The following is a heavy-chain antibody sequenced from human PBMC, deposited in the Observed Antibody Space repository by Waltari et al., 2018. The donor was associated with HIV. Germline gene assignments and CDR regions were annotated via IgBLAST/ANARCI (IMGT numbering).Heavy chain of an antibody. J-gene: IGHJ6*02. Sequence: EVQLLESGGGLVQPGGSLRLSCAASGFTFSSYAMSWVRQAPGQGLEWVSAISGSGGSTYYANSVKGRFTISRDNSKNTLYLQMNSLRAEDTAVYYCARANTAGGDYYYYYGMDVWGQGTTVTVSS. V-gene: IGHV3-23*01. CDR3: ARANTAGGDYYYYYGMDV. D-gene: IGHD5-18*01. CDR2: ISGSGGST. CDR1: GFTFSSYA.